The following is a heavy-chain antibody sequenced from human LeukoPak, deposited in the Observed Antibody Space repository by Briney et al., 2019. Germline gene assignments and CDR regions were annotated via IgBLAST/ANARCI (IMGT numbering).Heavy chain of an antibody. Sequence: ASVKVSCKPSGGTFSSYAISWVRQAPGQGLEWMGGIIPIFCTANYAQKFQGRVTITADESTSTAYMELSSLRSEETDVYYCARDALPYCSGGSCYSKFDYWGQGTLVTVSS. D-gene: IGHD2-15*01. J-gene: IGHJ4*02. CDR3: ARDALPYCSGGSCYSKFDY. CDR1: GGTFSSYA. V-gene: IGHV1-69*13. CDR2: IIPIFCTA.